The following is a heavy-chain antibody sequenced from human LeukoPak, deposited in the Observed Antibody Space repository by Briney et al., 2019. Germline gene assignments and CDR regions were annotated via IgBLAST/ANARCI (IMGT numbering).Heavy chain of an antibody. CDR1: GFTFSTYR. CDR2: ITATSSYI. CDR3: ARDFNFFDSSGYYYVAFDY. V-gene: IGHV3-21*01. J-gene: IGHJ4*02. Sequence: GGSLRFSCAASGFTFSTYRMTWVRQAPGKGLEWVSSITATSSYIYYADSVKGRFTISRDNANNSLYLQMNSLRAEDTAVYYCARDFNFFDSSGYYYVAFDYWGQGSLVTVSS. D-gene: IGHD3-22*01.